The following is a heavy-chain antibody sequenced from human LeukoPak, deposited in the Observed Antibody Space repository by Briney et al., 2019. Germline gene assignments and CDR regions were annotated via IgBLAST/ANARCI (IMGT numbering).Heavy chain of an antibody. V-gene: IGHV4-61*01. CDR3: ARDPSGYFNY. CDR1: GGSVSSGNYY. D-gene: IGHD3-22*01. CDR2: IYYSGDT. Sequence: SETLSLTCTVSGGSVSSGNYYWSWIRQPPGKGLEWIGYIYYSGDTNYNPSLKGRATISVDTSKNQVSLKLSSVTAADTAVYYCARDPSGYFNYWGQGTLVTVSS. J-gene: IGHJ4*02.